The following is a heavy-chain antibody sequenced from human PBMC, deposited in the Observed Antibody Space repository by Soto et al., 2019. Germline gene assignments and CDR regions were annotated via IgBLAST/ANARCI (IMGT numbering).Heavy chain of an antibody. J-gene: IGHJ4*02. CDR1: GFTFSSYA. V-gene: IGHV3-23*01. CDR2: ISGSGGST. Sequence: EVQLLESGGGLVQPGGSLRLSCAASGFTFSSYAMSWVRQAPGKGLEWVSAISGSGGSTYYADSVKGRFTISRDNSKNTLYLQMNSLRAEDTAVYYCAKARRGDFSSGYYFDYWGQGTLVTVSS. D-gene: IGHD3-3*01. CDR3: AKARRGDFSSGYYFDY.